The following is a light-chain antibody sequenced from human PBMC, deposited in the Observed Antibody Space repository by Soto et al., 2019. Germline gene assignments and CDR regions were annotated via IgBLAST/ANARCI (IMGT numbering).Light chain of an antibody. J-gene: IGLJ1*01. Sequence: ALTQPASVSGSPGQSITISCTGTSSDVGGYNYVSWYQQHPGKAPKLMIYDVSNRPSGVSNRFSGSKSGNTASLTISGLQAEDEADYYCSSYTSSSTLHVFGTGTKVTVL. CDR1: SSDVGGYNY. V-gene: IGLV2-14*01. CDR2: DVS. CDR3: SSYTSSSTLHV.